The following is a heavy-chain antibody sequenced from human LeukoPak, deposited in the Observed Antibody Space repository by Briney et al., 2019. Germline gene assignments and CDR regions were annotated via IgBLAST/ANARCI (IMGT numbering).Heavy chain of an antibody. CDR2: INHRGST. D-gene: IGHD4-23*01. CDR3: ARGSVYYGGSSVYFDY. V-gene: IGHV4-34*01. CDR1: GGSFSGYF. J-gene: IGHJ4*02. Sequence: PSETLSLTCAVYGGSFSGYFWTYVRQPPGKGLEWIGEINHRGSTNYNPFLKSRVPISVDTSKNEFSLRLSSVTAADTAVYYCARGSVYYGGSSVYFDYWGQGTLVTVSS.